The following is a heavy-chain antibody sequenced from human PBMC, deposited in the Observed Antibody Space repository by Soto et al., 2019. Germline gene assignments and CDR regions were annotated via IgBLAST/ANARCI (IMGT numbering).Heavy chain of an antibody. V-gene: IGHV4-39*07. CDR2: IYYSVST. D-gene: IGHD7-27*01. CDR3: ARAGDTTCEY. Sequence: PSETLSLTCTVSGGSISSSTYYWGWILHPPGKGLEWIATIYYSVSTLYKPSLKSRVTISVDTSTNQFSLKLSSVTAADTAVYYCARAGDTTCEYWGQQALVSVSS. CDR1: GGSISSSTYY. J-gene: IGHJ4*02.